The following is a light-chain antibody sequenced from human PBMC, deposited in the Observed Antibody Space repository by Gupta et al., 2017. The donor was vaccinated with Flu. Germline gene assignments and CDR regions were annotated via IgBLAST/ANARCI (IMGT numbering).Light chain of an antibody. J-gene: IGKJ2*01. Sequence: IVLTQSPGPLSLSPGEGATLSCRASQTVAGSFLAWYQQQPGQPPRPLIYGASTRAPGIPDSFSGSGSGTDFTLTSTRLEPEDFAVYYCQLYGSSPAYTFGQGTKLEI. CDR2: GAS. CDR3: QLYGSSPAYT. CDR1: QTVAGSF. V-gene: IGKV3-20*01.